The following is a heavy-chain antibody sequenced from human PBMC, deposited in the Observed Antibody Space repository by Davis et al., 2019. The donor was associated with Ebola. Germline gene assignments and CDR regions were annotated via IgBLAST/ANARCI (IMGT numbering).Heavy chain of an antibody. CDR3: ARRRITMVRGAPDTTIDY. D-gene: IGHD3-10*01. CDR2: FSYTGTT. J-gene: IGHJ4*02. V-gene: IGHV4-59*12. CDR1: GGSITTYY. Sequence: PSETLSLTCTVSGGSITTYYWGWIRQPPGKALEWIGYFSYTGTTNYNPSLKSRVTISVDKSKNQFSLKLSSVTAADTAVYYCARRRITMVRGAPDTTIDYWGQGTLVTVSS.